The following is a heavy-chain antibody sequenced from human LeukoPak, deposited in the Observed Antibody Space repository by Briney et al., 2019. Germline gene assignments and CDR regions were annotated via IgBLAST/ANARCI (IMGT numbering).Heavy chain of an antibody. J-gene: IGHJ5*02. D-gene: IGHD6-6*01. CDR2: MNPNSGNT. CDR3: ARTGIAARRSDDWFDP. CDR1: GYTFTSYD. Sequence: ASVKVSCKASGYTFTSYDINWVRQATGQGLEWMGWMNPNSGNTGYAQKFQGRVTMTRNTSIGTAYMELSSLRSEDTAVYYCARTGIAARRSDDWFDPWGQGTLVTVSS. V-gene: IGHV1-8*01.